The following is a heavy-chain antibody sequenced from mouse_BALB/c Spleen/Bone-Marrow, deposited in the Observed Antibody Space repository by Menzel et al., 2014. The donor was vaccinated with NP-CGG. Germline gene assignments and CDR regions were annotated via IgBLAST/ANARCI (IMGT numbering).Heavy chain of an antibody. CDR2: IDPFNGVT. V-gene: IGHV1-28*01. CDR3: ARRVITTGPGFAY. Sequence: EVQLQQSGPELMKPGASVKISCKASGYSFTSYHIHWVKQNHGKSLEWIGYIDPFNGVTIYNQKFKGKATLTADKSSSTAYMHLSSLTSEDSAVYYCARRVITTGPGFAYWGQGTLVTVSA. CDR1: GYSFTSYH. D-gene: IGHD2-4*01. J-gene: IGHJ3*01.